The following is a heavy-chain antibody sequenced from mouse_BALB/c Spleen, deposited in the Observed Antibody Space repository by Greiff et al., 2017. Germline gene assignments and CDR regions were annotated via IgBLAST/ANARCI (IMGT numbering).Heavy chain of an antibody. Sequence: QVQLKESGPGLVAPSQSLSITCTVSGFSLTGYGVHWVRQSPGKGLEWLGVIWSGGSTDYNAAFISRLSISKDNSKSQVFFKMNSLQADDTAIYYCARIPYGNYVYYAMDYWGQGTSVTVSS. CDR1: GFSLTGYG. CDR2: IWSGGST. V-gene: IGHV2-4-1*01. D-gene: IGHD2-1*01. CDR3: ARIPYGNYVYYAMDY. J-gene: IGHJ4*01.